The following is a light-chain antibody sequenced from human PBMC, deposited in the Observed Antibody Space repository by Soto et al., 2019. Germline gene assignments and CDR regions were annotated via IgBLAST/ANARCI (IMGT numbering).Light chain of an antibody. Sequence: RVMTQSPATLSVSPGERATLSCRASQSVGNNLAWYQQKPGQAPRLLIYGASTRATGIPARFSGGGSGTEFTLTISSLQSEDFAVYFCQQYNNWPQLTFXXGXXXEIK. J-gene: IGKJ4*01. V-gene: IGKV3-15*01. CDR3: QQYNNWPQLT. CDR2: GAS. CDR1: QSVGNN.